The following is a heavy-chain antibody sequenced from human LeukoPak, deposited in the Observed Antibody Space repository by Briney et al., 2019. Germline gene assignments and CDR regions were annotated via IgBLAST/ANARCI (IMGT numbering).Heavy chain of an antibody. J-gene: IGHJ6*02. CDR1: GGSFSGYY. CDR3: AIRSDYDGMDV. Sequence: SETLSLTCAVYGGSFSGYYWSWIRQPPGKGLEWIGEINHSGSTNYNPSLKSRVTISVDTSKNQFSLKLSSVTDADTAVYYCAIRSDYDGMDVWGQGTTVTVSS. CDR2: INHSGST. V-gene: IGHV4-34*01.